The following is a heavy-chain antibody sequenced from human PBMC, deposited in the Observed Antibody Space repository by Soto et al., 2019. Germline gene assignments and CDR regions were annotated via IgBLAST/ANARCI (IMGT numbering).Heavy chain of an antibody. D-gene: IGHD6-19*01. CDR2: IYYSGST. CDR1: GGSISSSSYY. CDR3: ARLAVAGTRTVVGFDY. J-gene: IGHJ4*02. Sequence: SETLSLTCTVSGGSISSSSYYWGWIRQPPGKGLEWIGSIYYSGSTYYNPSLKSRVTISVDTSKNQFSLKLSSVTAADTAVYYCARLAVAGTRTVVGFDYWGQGTLVTVSS. V-gene: IGHV4-39*01.